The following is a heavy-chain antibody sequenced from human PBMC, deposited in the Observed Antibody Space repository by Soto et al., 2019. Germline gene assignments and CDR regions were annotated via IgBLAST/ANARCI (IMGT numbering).Heavy chain of an antibody. V-gene: IGHV5-51*01. D-gene: IGHD3-16*02. J-gene: IGHJ4*02. Sequence: GESLKISCKGSGYSFTSYWIGWVRQMPGKGLEWMGIIYPGDSDTRYSPSFQGQVTISADKSISTAYLQWSSLKASDTAMYYCARRILTTYYDYVWGSYRSPHVSDYFDYWGQGTLVTVSS. CDR2: IYPGDSDT. CDR1: GYSFTSYW. CDR3: ARRILTTYYDYVWGSYRSPHVSDYFDY.